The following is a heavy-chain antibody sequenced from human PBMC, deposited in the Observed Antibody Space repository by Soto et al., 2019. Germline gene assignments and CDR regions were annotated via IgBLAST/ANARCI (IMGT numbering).Heavy chain of an antibody. J-gene: IGHJ4*02. D-gene: IGHD3-22*01. V-gene: IGHV3-30-3*01. CDR3: ARVIGYYDSSGPLLH. CDR1: GFTFSTYA. CDR2: ISYDGSNK. Sequence: QVQVVESGGGVVQSGRSLRLSCAASGFTFSTYAMHWVRQAPGKGLEWVALISYDGSNKYYADSVKGRFTISRDNSKNTVYLQMNSLRAEDTAVYYCARVIGYYDSSGPLLHWGQGTLVTVSS.